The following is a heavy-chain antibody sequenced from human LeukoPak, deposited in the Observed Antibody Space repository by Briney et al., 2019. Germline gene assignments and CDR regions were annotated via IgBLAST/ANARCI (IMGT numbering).Heavy chain of an antibody. CDR1: GFTFDDYG. CDR2: INWNGGST. Sequence: PGGSLRLSCAASGFTFDDYGMSWVRQAPGKGLEWVSGINWNGGSTGYADSVKGRFTISRDNAKNSLYLQMSSLRAEDTALYYRARTGYSSGWYAAGYYFDYWGQGTLVTVSS. V-gene: IGHV3-20*04. CDR3: ARTGYSSGWYAAGYYFDY. J-gene: IGHJ4*02. D-gene: IGHD6-19*01.